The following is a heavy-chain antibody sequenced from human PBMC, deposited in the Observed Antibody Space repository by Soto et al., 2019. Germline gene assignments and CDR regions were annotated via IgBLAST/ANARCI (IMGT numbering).Heavy chain of an antibody. CDR3: AHRPSGWYLCDY. V-gene: IGHV2-5*01. J-gene: IGHJ4*02. CDR2: IYWNDDK. Sequence: QITLKESGPTLVRPTQTLTLTCTFSGFSLSTSGLGVGWIRQPPGKALEWLALIYWNDDKRYSPSLKARLTITKDSSKNQVVLTMTNMDPVDTATYYCAHRPSGWYLCDYWGQGTLVTVSS. CDR1: GFSLSTSGLG. D-gene: IGHD6-19*01.